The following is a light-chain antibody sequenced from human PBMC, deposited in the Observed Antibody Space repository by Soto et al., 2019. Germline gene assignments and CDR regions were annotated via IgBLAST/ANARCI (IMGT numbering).Light chain of an antibody. CDR3: QQSYSTPPLFS. CDR1: QSISSY. Sequence: DIQMTQSPSSLSASVGDRVTITCRASQSISSYLNWYQQKPGKAPKLLIYAASSLQSGVPSRFSGGGSGTDFTLTISSLQPEDFATYYCQQSYSTPPLFSFGPGTKVDIK. CDR2: AAS. J-gene: IGKJ3*01. V-gene: IGKV1-39*01.